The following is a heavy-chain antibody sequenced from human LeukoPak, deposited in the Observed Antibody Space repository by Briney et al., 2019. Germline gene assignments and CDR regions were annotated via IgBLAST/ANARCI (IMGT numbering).Heavy chain of an antibody. Sequence: ASEKVSCKASRYTFTSYDINWVRQATGQGLEWMGWMNPNSGNTGYAQNFQGRVTMTRNTSISTAYMELSSLRSEDTAVYYCARLPEYGRYYYYYYGMDVWAKGPRSPSP. CDR3: ARLPEYGRYYYYYYGMDV. J-gene: IGHJ6*02. D-gene: IGHD1-14*01. CDR1: RYTFTSYD. CDR2: MNPNSGNT. V-gene: IGHV1-8*01.